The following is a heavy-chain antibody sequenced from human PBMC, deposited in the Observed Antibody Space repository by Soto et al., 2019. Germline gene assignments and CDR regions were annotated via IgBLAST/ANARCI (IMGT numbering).Heavy chain of an antibody. CDR1: GGTLTTYA. J-gene: IGHJ5*02. D-gene: IGHD3-3*01. CDR2: IIPIFGTP. CDR3: AKSFVWSGYWGEDWFDP. V-gene: IGHV1-69*13. Sequence: SVKVSCKASGGTLTTYAISWVRQAPGQGLAWMGGIIPIFGTPDYAESHQGRLTITADESTNTAYMELSSLTFEDTAVYYCAKSFVWSGYWGEDWFDPWGQGTLVTVSS.